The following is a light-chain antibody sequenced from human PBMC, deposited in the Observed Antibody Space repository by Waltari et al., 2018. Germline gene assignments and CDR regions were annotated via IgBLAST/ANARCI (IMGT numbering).Light chain of an antibody. J-gene: IGKJ5*01. CDR2: DAS. V-gene: IGKV1D-13*01. CDR3: QQFSNFPVIA. Sequence: AIQLTQSPSSLSAYVGDRVTITCRASQDISSALAWYQQKPGDPPKLLIYDASSLQTGVPSRVSGSRSGTDFTLTISSLQSEDSSNYYCQQFSNFPVIAFGQGTRLEIK. CDR1: QDISSA.